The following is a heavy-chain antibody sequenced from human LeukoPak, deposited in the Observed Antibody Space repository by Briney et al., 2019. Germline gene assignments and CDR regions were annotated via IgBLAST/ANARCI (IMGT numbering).Heavy chain of an antibody. J-gene: IGHJ6*03. CDR2: IYYSGSS. Sequence: SETLSLTCTVSGGSISTYYWSWIRQPPGKGLEWIGYIYYSGSSNYNPSLKSRVTMSVDTSKNQFSLKLSPVTAADTAAYYCARGSYYYMDIWGTGTPVTVSS. V-gene: IGHV4-59*01. CDR3: ARGSYYYMDI. CDR1: GGSISTYY.